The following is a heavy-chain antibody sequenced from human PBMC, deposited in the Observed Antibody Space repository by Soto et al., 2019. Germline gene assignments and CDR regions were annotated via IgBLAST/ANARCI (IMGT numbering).Heavy chain of an antibody. CDR2: ISRSSTGI. V-gene: IGHV3-48*02. J-gene: IGHJ6*02. Sequence: EVQLVESGGGLVQPGGSLRLSCAASGFTFSLYSMSWVRQAPGQGLEWVSYISRSSTGIHYADSVKGRFTISRDDATTSMHLQMNSLRDCDTAVYYCARAVTWGLDVWGQGTTVSISS. CDR1: GFTFSLYS. D-gene: IGHD3-10*01. CDR3: ARAVTWGLDV.